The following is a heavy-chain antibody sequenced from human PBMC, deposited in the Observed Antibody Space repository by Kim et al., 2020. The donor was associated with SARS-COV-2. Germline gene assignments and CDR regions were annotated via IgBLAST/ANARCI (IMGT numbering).Heavy chain of an antibody. Sequence: NGRLTIARDNSKNTLYLKMNSLRAEDTAVYYCARVSGDFWSGYRPYCFDYWGQGTLVTVSS. V-gene: IGHV3-53*01. D-gene: IGHD3-3*01. J-gene: IGHJ4*02. CDR3: ARVSGDFWSGYRPYCFDY.